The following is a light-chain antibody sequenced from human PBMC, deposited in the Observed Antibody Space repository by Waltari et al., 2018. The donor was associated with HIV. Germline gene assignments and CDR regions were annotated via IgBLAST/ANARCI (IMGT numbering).Light chain of an antibody. V-gene: IGKV2-30*01. CDR3: AQETFWGWT. Sequence: VVLTQFPVSLSVSVGQSASLSCRSSERLVSADGNTDLSWFQQRPGQSPRRLIYKVSNRDSGVPGKFSGSGAVRDFTLQINRVEAEDVATYYCAQETFWGWTFGPGTKVEI. CDR1: ERLVSADGNTD. J-gene: IGKJ1*01. CDR2: KVS.